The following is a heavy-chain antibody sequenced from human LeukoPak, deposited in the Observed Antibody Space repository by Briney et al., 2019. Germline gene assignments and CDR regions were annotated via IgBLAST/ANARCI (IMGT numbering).Heavy chain of an antibody. V-gene: IGHV1-24*01. CDR2: FDPEDGET. CDR1: GYTLTELS. Sequence: ASVKVSCKVSGYTLTELSMHWVRQAPGKGLEWMGGFDPEDGETIYAQKFQGRVTMTEDTSTDTAYMELSSLRSEDTAVYYCATDLSGSYYMWGTYWGQGTLVTVSS. D-gene: IGHD1-26*01. J-gene: IGHJ4*02. CDR3: ATDLSGSYYMWGTY.